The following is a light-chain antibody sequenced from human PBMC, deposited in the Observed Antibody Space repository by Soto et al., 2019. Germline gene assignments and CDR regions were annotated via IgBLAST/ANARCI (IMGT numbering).Light chain of an antibody. CDR2: STN. Sequence: QTVVTQEPSFSVSPGGTVTLTCGLSSGSVSSSYYPSWYLQTPGQAPRTLIYSTNTRSSGVPDRFSGSILGNKAALTITGAQADDAADYYCVLYMGSGFSIFGGGTKVTVL. CDR1: SGSVSSSYY. V-gene: IGLV8-61*01. CDR3: VLYMGSGFSI. J-gene: IGLJ2*01.